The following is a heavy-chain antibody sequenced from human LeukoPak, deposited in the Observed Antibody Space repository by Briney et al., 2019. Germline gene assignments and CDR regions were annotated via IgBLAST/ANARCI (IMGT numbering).Heavy chain of an antibody. Sequence: GGSLRLSCAASGFTFSSYAMHWVRQAPGKGLEWVAVISYDGSNKYYADSVKGRFTISRDNSKNTLYLQMNSLRAEDTAVYYCARWDYGMDVWGQGTTVTVSS. CDR1: GFTFSSYA. CDR2: ISYDGSNK. J-gene: IGHJ6*02. D-gene: IGHD1-26*01. CDR3: ARWDYGMDV. V-gene: IGHV3-30-3*01.